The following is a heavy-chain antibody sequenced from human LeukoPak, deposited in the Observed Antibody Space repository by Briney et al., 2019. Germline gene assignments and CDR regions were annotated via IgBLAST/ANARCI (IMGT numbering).Heavy chain of an antibody. V-gene: IGHV1-46*01. J-gene: IGHJ6*04. Sequence: ASVKVSCKASGSTFTSYYMHWVRQAPGQGLEWMGIINPSGGSTSYAQKFQGRVTMTRDTSTSTVYMELSSLRSEDTAVYYCARELSSSTQTLNYYYYYGMDVWGKGTRVTVSP. CDR1: GSTFTSYY. D-gene: IGHD2-2*01. CDR3: ARELSSSTQTLNYYYYYGMDV. CDR2: INPSGGST.